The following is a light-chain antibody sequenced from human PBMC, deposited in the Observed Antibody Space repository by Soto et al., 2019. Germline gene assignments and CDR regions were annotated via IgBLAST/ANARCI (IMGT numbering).Light chain of an antibody. Sequence: EIVLTQSPGTLSLSPGERATLSCRASQSVSSTYVAWYQQKSGQAPRLLIYGASSRATGIPVRFSGSGSGTEFTLTISSLQSEDFAVYYCQQYNNWPLTFGQGTRLEIK. V-gene: IGKV3-15*01. CDR3: QQYNNWPLT. CDR1: QSVSSTY. CDR2: GAS. J-gene: IGKJ5*01.